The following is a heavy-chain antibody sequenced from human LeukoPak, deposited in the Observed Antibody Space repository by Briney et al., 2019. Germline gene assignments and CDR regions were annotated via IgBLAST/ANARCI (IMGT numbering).Heavy chain of an antibody. Sequence: PSETLSLTCTVSGYSISSGYYWGWIRQPPGKGLEWIGSIYYSGSTYYNPSLKSRVTISVDTSKNQFSLKLSSVTAADTAVYYCASAPPDIVVVPAAILYYYYMDVWGKGTTVTVSS. CDR3: ASAPPDIVVVPAAILYYYYMDV. V-gene: IGHV4-38-2*02. CDR2: IYYSGST. D-gene: IGHD2-2*01. CDR1: GYSISSGYY. J-gene: IGHJ6*03.